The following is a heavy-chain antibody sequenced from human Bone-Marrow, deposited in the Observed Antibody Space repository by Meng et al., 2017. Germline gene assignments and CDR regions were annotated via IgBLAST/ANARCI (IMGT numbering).Heavy chain of an antibody. CDR3: AKKYYYDSSGYYYGYYFDY. J-gene: IGHJ4*02. V-gene: IGHV3-23*01. CDR2: ISGSGGST. D-gene: IGHD3-22*01. CDR1: GFTFSSYA. Sequence: GESLKISCAASGFTFSSYAMSWVRQAPGKGLEWVSAISGSGGSTYYADSVKGRFTISRDNSKNTLYLQMNSLRAEDTAVYYCAKKYYYDSSGYYYGYYFDYWGQGTLVTVS.